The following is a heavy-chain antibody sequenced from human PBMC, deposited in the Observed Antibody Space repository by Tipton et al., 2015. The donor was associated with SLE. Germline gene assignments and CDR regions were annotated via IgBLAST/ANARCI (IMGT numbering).Heavy chain of an antibody. V-gene: IGHV4-34*01. Sequence: TLSLTCAVYGGSFSYYYWTWIRQPPGKGLEWIGEINHSGSTTYNPSLKSRVTISVDTSKNQVSLSLSSVTAADTAVYYCARGGPEVAFDIWGQGTMVTVSS. CDR2: INHSGST. J-gene: IGHJ3*02. CDR1: GGSFSYYY. CDR3: ARGGPEVAFDI.